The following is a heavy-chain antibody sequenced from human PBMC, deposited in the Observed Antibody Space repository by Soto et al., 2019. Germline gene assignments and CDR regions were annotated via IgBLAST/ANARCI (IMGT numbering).Heavy chain of an antibody. D-gene: IGHD6-13*01. Sequence: ASVKVSCKASGYTFTSYYMHCVRQAPGQGLEWMGIINPSGGSTSYAQKFQGRVTMTRDTSTSTVYMELSSLRSEDTAVYYCARDLVERSSSLYDYYYGMDVWGQGTTVTVSS. J-gene: IGHJ6*02. V-gene: IGHV1-46*01. CDR1: GYTFTSYY. CDR3: ARDLVERSSSLYDYYYGMDV. CDR2: INPSGGST.